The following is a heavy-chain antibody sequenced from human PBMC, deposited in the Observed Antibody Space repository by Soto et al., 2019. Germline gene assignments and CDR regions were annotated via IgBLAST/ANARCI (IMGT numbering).Heavy chain of an antibody. V-gene: IGHV1-3*01. J-gene: IGHJ4*02. CDR2: INAGYGNT. Sequence: ASVKVSCKASGYTFSSYAMPWVRQAPGQRLEWMGWINAGYGNTKSSQKFQDRVTISRDTSASTAYMELTSLRSEDTAVYYCARDTGDGTFDFWGQGILVTVSS. CDR3: ARDTGDGTFDF. CDR1: GYTFSSYA. D-gene: IGHD7-27*01.